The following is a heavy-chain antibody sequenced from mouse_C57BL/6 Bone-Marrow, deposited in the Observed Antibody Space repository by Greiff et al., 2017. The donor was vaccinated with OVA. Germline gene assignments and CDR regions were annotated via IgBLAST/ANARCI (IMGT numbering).Heavy chain of an antibody. J-gene: IGHJ2*01. CDR3: ARDYGSSDD. Sequence: QVQLQQPGAELVMPGASVKLSCKASGYTFTSYWMHWVKQRPGQGLEWIGEIDPSDSYTNYNQKFKGKSTLTVAKSSSTAYMQLSSLTSEDSAVDDCARDYGSSDDWGQGTTLTVSS. CDR2: IDPSDSYT. D-gene: IGHD1-1*01. V-gene: IGHV1-69*01. CDR1: GYTFTSYW.